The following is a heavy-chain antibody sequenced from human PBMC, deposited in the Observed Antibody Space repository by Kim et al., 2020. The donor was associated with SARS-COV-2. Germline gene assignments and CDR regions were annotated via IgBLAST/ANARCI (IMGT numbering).Heavy chain of an antibody. V-gene: IGHV4-34*01. J-gene: IGHJ5*02. Sequence: SETLSLTCAVYGGSFSGYYWSWIRQPPGKGLEWIGEINHSGSTNYNPSLKSRVTISVDTSKNQFSLKLSSVTAADTAVYYCASVTMWWFDPWGQGTLVTVSS. CDR2: INHSGST. CDR1: GGSFSGYY. CDR3: ASVTMWWFDP. D-gene: IGHD2-21*01.